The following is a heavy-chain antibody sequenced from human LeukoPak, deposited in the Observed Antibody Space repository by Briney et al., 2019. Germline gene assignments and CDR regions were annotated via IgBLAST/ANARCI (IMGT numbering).Heavy chain of an antibody. Sequence: GGSLRLSCAAPGFTFSSYAMHWVRQAPGKGLEWVAVISYDGSNKYYADSVKGRFTISRDNSKNTLYLQMNSLRAEDTAVYYCAREMGSTATSLDYWGQGTLVTVSS. CDR3: AREMGSTATSLDY. CDR1: GFTFSSYA. J-gene: IGHJ4*02. V-gene: IGHV3-30-3*01. CDR2: ISYDGSNK. D-gene: IGHD4-17*01.